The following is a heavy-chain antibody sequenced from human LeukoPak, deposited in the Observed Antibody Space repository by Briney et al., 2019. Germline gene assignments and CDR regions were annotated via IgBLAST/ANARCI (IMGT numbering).Heavy chain of an antibody. J-gene: IGHJ6*02. CDR1: GYTFTSYD. Sequence: ASVKVSCKASGYTFTSYDINWVRQATGQGLEWMGWMNPNSGNTGYAQKFQGRVTMTRNTSISTAYMELSSLRSEDTAVYYCARGPLVSRFLEWSMGYYYYYGMDVWGQGTTVTASS. CDR3: ARGPLVSRFLEWSMGYYYYYGMDV. D-gene: IGHD3-3*01. V-gene: IGHV1-8*01. CDR2: MNPNSGNT.